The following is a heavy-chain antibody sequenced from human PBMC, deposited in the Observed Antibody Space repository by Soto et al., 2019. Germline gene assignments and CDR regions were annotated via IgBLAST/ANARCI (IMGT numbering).Heavy chain of an antibody. CDR3: ASTDSSGWTRDYYYYGMDV. Sequence: GESLKISCQGSGYSFTSYWIGWVRQMPGKGLEWMGIIYPGDSDTRYSPSFQGQVTISADKSISTAYLQWSSLEASDTAMYYCASTDSSGWTRDYYYYGMDVWGQGTTVTVSS. CDR1: GYSFTSYW. D-gene: IGHD6-19*01. CDR2: IYPGDSDT. J-gene: IGHJ6*02. V-gene: IGHV5-51*01.